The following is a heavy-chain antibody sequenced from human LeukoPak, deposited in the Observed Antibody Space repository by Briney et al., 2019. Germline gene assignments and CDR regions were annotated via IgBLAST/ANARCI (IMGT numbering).Heavy chain of an antibody. J-gene: IGHJ6*02. V-gene: IGHV3-7*05. CDR2: IKQDGSEK. Sequence: GGSLRLSCAASGFTFSSYWMSWVRQAPGKGLEWVANIKQDGSEKYYVDSVKGRFTISRDNAKNSLYLQMNSLRAEDTAVYYCARDGPIVVVPAAVPYYYYGMDVWGQGTTVTVSS. CDR1: GFTFSSYW. D-gene: IGHD2-2*01. CDR3: ARDGPIVVVPAAVPYYYYGMDV.